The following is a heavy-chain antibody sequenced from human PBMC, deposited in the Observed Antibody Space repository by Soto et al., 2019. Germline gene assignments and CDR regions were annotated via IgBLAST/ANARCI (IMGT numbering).Heavy chain of an antibody. V-gene: IGHV5-51*01. CDR1: GYSFTSYW. CDR2: IYPGDSDT. J-gene: IGHJ4*01. D-gene: IGHD6-13*01. CDR3: ARLWQQLLRIFDD. Sequence: PGESLKVSCKGSGYSFTSYWIGWVRQMPGKGLEWMGIIYPGDSDTRYSPSFQGQVTISADKSISTAYLQWSSLKASDTAMYYWARLWQQLLRIFDDSGQGSLVIGSS.